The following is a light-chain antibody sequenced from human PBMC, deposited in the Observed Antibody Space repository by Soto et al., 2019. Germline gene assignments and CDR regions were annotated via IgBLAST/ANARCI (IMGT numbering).Light chain of an antibody. J-gene: IGKJ1*01. CDR3: QQYNGT. CDR2: KAS. CDR1: HSISNW. V-gene: IGKV1-5*03. Sequence: DIQMTQSPSTLSASVGDTVTVTCRASHSISNWLAWYQQKPGKAPKLLIYKASNLQSGVPSSFSGSGSGTEFTLTISSLQPDDFATYYCQQYNGTFGQGTKVDIK.